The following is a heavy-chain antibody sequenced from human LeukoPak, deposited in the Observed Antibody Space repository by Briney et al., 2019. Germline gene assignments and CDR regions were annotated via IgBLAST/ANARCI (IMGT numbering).Heavy chain of an antibody. CDR1: GFTFSSYK. V-gene: IGHV3-48*01. CDR2: ISSSSSII. Sequence: GGSLRLSCEVSGFTFSSYKMNWVRQAPGKGLEWVSAISSSSSIIYYADSVKGRFIISRDNAKNSLYLQMNSLRAEDTAVYYCARHGIVDSSRKYYFDYWGQGTLVTVSS. J-gene: IGHJ4*02. D-gene: IGHD6-13*01. CDR3: ARHGIVDSSRKYYFDY.